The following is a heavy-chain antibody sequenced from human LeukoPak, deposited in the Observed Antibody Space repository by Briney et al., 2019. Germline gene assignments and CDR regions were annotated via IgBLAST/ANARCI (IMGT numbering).Heavy chain of an antibody. J-gene: IGHJ1*01. CDR2: ISGSGGST. CDR3: AKHLTYFYDSSGKREYFQH. Sequence: PGGSLRLSCAASGFTFSSYAMSWVRQTPGKGLELVSAISGSGGSTYYVDSVKGRFTISIDNSKHTLYLQMNNLRAEDTAVYYCAKHLTYFYDSSGKREYFQHWGQGTLVTVSS. D-gene: IGHD3-22*01. CDR1: GFTFSSYA. V-gene: IGHV3-23*01.